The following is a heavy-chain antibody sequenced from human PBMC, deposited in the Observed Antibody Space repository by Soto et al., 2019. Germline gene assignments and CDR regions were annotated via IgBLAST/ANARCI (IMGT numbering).Heavy chain of an antibody. CDR1: GGSISSGGYY. Sequence: PSETLSLTCTVSGGSISSGGYYWSWIRQHPGKGLEWIGYIYYSGSTYYNPSLKSRVTISVDTSKNQFSLKLSSVTAADTAVYYCARVSGDYYYGMDVWGQGTTVTVSS. CDR3: ARVSGDYYYGMDV. V-gene: IGHV4-31*03. J-gene: IGHJ6*02. CDR2: IYYSGST.